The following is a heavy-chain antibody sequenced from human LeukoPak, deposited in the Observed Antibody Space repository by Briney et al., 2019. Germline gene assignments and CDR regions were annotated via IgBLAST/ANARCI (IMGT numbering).Heavy chain of an antibody. J-gene: IGHJ4*02. V-gene: IGHV3-20*04. CDR3: AKDTYYYDSSGYRGLDY. Sequence: RPGGSLRLSCAASGFTFDDYGMSWVRQAPGKGLEWVSGINWNGDNTNYADSLKGRFTISRDNAKNSLYLQMNSLRAEDTAIYYCAKDTYYYDSSGYRGLDYWGQGSLVTVSS. D-gene: IGHD3-22*01. CDR1: GFTFDDYG. CDR2: INWNGDNT.